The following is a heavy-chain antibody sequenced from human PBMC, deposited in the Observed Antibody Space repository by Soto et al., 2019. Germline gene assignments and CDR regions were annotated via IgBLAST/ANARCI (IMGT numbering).Heavy chain of an antibody. V-gene: IGHV4-4*07. CDR1: GGSISSYY. D-gene: IGHD3-22*01. CDR2: IYTSGST. J-gene: IGHJ4*02. Sequence: ASETLSLTCTVSGGSISSYYWSWLRQPAGKGLEWIGRIYTSGSTNYNPSLKSRVTMSVDTSKNQFSLKLSSVTAADTAVYYCARARGAGKYYYDSSGYYRRYYFDYCGQGTLGTVSS. CDR3: ARARGAGKYYYDSSGYYRRYYFDY.